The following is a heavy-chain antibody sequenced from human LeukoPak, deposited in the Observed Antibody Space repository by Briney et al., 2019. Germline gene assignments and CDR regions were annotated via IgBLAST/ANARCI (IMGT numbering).Heavy chain of an antibody. D-gene: IGHD3-22*01. Sequence: PGGSLRLSCAASGFTFSSYGMHWVRQAPGKGLEWVAFIRYDGSNKYYADSVKGRFTISRDNSKNTLYLQMNSLRAEDTAVYYCARDTRPQDYYDSSGYYHDAFDIWGQGTMVTVSS. CDR2: IRYDGSNK. CDR3: ARDTRPQDYYDSSGYYHDAFDI. CDR1: GFTFSSYG. V-gene: IGHV3-30*02. J-gene: IGHJ3*02.